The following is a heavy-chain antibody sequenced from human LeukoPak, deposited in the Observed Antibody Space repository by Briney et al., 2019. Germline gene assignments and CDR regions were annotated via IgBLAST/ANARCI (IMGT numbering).Heavy chain of an antibody. V-gene: IGHV4-34*01. D-gene: IGHD5-18*01. J-gene: IGHJ4*02. CDR3: ARDPSGIQVWPPDY. Sequence: SETLSLTCAVYGGSFSGYFWSWVRQSPGKGLEWIGEINHGRNANYNPSLKSRVTISVDTSNKQLSLNMTSVTAADTAVYYCARDPSGIQVWPPDYWGQGTLVTVSS. CDR2: INHGRNA. CDR1: GGSFSGYF.